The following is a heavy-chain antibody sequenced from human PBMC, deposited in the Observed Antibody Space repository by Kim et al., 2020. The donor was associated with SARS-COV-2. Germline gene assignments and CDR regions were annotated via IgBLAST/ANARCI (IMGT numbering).Heavy chain of an antibody. CDR3: ARSARRDGYNPGLDY. Sequence: KFQGRVTMTRDTSTSTVYMELSSLASEDTAVYYCARSARRDGYNPGLDYWGQGTLVTVSS. V-gene: IGHV1-46*01. J-gene: IGHJ4*02. D-gene: IGHD5-12*01.